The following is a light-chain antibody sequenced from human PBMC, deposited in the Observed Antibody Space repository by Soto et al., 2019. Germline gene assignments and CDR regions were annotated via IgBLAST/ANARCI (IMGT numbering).Light chain of an antibody. CDR3: QQYDNWPRT. V-gene: IGKV3-15*01. CDR1: QSMRSN. CDR2: GAS. J-gene: IGKJ1*01. Sequence: EIVMTQSPATVSLYPGERATLSCRASQSMRSNVAWYQQKPGQAPRLLINGASTRAAGIPARFSVSGSGTEFTLTITSLQSEDFAVYYCQQYDNWPRTFGQGDQGGYQ.